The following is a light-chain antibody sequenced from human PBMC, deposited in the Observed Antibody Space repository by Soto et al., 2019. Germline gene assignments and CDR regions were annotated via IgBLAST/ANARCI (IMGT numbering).Light chain of an antibody. V-gene: IGLV2-14*01. CDR1: SSDVGGYKY. CDR2: EVS. J-gene: IGLJ1*01. CDR3: TSYTSTSTRV. Sequence: QSVLTQPASVSGSPGQPITISCTGTSSDVGGYKYVSWYQQYPGKAPKLMIYEVSNRPSGVSYRFSGSKSGNTASLTISGLQAEDEADYYCTSYTSTSTRVFGTGTKGTVL.